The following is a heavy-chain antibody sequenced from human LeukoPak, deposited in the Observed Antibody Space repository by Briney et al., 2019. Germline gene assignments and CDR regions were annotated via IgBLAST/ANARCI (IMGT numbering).Heavy chain of an antibody. V-gene: IGHV1-8*01. CDR3: ARGLFVDGTYYFDY. CDR1: GYTFTSYD. CDR2: MNPNSGNT. J-gene: IGHJ4*02. Sequence: ASVKVSCKASGYTFTSYDINWVRQATGQGLEWMGWMNPNSGNTGYAQKFQGRVTMTRNTSRSTAYMELSRLRSEDTAVYYCARGLFVDGTYYFDYWGQGTLVTVSS. D-gene: IGHD3-3*01.